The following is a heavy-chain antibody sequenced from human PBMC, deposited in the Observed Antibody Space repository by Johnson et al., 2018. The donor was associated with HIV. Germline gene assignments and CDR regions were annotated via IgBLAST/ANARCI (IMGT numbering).Heavy chain of an antibody. CDR2: IYSGGST. Sequence: VQLVESGGGLVQPGGSLRLSCAASGFTVSSNYMSWVSQAPGKGLEWVSVIYSGGSTYYADYVKGRFTISRDNSKNTLYLQMNSLRAEDTAVYYCARDGMAATKANIWGQGTMVTVSS. V-gene: IGHV3-66*01. CDR1: GFTVSSNY. D-gene: IGHD1-14*01. J-gene: IGHJ3*02. CDR3: ARDGMAATKANI.